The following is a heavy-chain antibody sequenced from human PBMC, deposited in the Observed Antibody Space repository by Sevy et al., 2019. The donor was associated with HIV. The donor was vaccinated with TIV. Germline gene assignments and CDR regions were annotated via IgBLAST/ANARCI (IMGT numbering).Heavy chain of an antibody. J-gene: IGHJ6*02. CDR3: ARGGPDDILTHYGMDV. V-gene: IGHV1-69*13. D-gene: IGHD3-9*01. CDR1: GGSFSFYG. Sequence: ASVKVYCKAFGGSFSFYGICWVRQAPGQGLEWMAGIIPILGTTKYAQKFQGRVTITADESTSTVYMELTSLRSEDTAVSYCARGGPDDILTHYGMDVWGQGTTVTVSS. CDR2: IIPILGTT.